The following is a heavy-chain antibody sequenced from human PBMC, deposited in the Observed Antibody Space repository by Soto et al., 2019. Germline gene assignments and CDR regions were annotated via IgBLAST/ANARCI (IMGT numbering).Heavy chain of an antibody. CDR1: GGTIISSIYY. V-gene: IGHV4-39*01. Sequence: SETVSLTCPVSGGTIISSIYYWEWIRQPPGKGLGWIGSIPYSGSTYYNPSLKSRVTISVDTSKNQFSLKLSSVTAADTAVYYCARHHYYDSSGYWGWFDPWGQGTLVTVSS. CDR3: ARHHYYDSSGYWGWFDP. J-gene: IGHJ5*02. D-gene: IGHD3-22*01. CDR2: IPYSGST.